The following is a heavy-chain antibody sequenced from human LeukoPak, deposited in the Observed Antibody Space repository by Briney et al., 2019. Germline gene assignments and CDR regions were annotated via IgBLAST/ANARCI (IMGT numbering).Heavy chain of an antibody. V-gene: IGHV3-49*04. Sequence: GGSLRLSCTGSGFTFGDYAMSWVRQAPGKGLEWVGFIRSKAYGGTTEHAASVKGRFTISRDDSKSIAYLQMNSLKTEDTAVYYCTRSTPYYYDSSGYYQNFVYWGQGTLVTVSS. J-gene: IGHJ4*02. CDR3: TRSTPYYYDSSGYYQNFVY. CDR1: GFTFGDYA. D-gene: IGHD3-22*01. CDR2: IRSKAYGGTT.